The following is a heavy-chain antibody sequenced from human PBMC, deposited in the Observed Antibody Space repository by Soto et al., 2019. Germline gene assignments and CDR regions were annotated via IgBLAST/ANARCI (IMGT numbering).Heavy chain of an antibody. CDR3: ARDGSGYCSGGSCYYAFDI. V-gene: IGHV3-48*01. Sequence: GGSLRLSCAASGFTFSSYSMNWVRQAPGKGLEWVSYISSSSSTIYYEDSVKGRFTISKDNAKNSLYLQMNSLRAEDTAVYYCARDGSGYCSGGSCYYAFDIWGQGTMVTVSS. J-gene: IGHJ3*02. CDR1: GFTFSSYS. D-gene: IGHD2-15*01. CDR2: ISSSSSTI.